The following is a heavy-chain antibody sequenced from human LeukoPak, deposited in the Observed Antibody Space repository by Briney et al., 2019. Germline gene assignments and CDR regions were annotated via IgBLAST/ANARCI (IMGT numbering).Heavy chain of an antibody. J-gene: IGHJ4*02. CDR2: ISGSGGST. Sequence: GGSLRLSCAASGFTFSTYGMHWVRQAPGKGLEWVSAISGSGGSTYYADSVKGRFTISRDNSKNTLYLQMNSLRAEDTAVYYCAKDRERWLQLRGFDYWGQGTLVTVSS. V-gene: IGHV3-23*01. CDR1: GFTFSTYG. D-gene: IGHD5-24*01. CDR3: AKDRERWLQLRGFDY.